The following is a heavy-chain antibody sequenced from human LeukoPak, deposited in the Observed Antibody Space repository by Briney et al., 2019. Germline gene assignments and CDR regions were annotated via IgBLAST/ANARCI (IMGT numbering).Heavy chain of an antibody. Sequence: LTLSCAVSGVTLSNYGMSGVRQAPGKGLEGIATIYYSVSAYHNPSHNTRVTISVDTSRTQFSLRMNYVNASDTAVYYSARQGRNFDILGGAKSSFDPWGQGTLGTVSS. V-gene: IGHV4-30-2*03. CDR3: ARQGRNFDILGGAKSSFDP. CDR1: GVTLSNYG. CDR2: IYYSVSA. J-gene: IGHJ5*02. D-gene: IGHD3-9*01.